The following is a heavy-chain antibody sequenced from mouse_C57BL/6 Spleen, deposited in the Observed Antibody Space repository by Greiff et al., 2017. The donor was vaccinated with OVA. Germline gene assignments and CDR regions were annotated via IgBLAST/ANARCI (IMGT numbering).Heavy chain of an antibody. CDR3: ARIDYEYDGYFDV. V-gene: IGHV5-17*01. CDR2: ISSGSSPI. Sequence: EVQLVESGGGLVKPGGSLKLSCAASGFTFSDYGMHWVRQAPEKGLEWVAYISSGSSPIYSAATVTGRFTLSRANAKNTLFLQMTSLRSEDTAMYYCARIDYEYDGYFDVWGTGTTVTVSS. CDR1: GFTFSDYG. D-gene: IGHD2-4*01. J-gene: IGHJ1*03.